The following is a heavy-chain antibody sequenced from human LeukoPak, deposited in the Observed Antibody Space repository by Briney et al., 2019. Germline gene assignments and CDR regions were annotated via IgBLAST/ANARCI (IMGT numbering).Heavy chain of an antibody. J-gene: IGHJ4*02. CDR1: GFTFSSYA. D-gene: IGHD4-11*01. CDR3: ARLDY. Sequence: GGSLRLSCAASGFTFSSYAMSWVRQAPGKGLEWVSAIRDSGDVTYYADSVKGRFTISRDNAKNSLYLQMNSLRAEDTAVYYCARLDYWGQGTLVTVSS. V-gene: IGHV3-23*01. CDR2: IRDSGDVT.